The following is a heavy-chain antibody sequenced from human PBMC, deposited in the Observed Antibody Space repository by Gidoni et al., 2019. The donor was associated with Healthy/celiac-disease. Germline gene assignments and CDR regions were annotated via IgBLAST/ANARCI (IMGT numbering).Heavy chain of an antibody. J-gene: IGHJ5*02. CDR2: IYYSGST. D-gene: IGHD2-2*01. CDR1: GGPISSYY. Sequence: QVQLQESGPGLVTPSETLSLTCTVPGGPISSYYWSWIRQPPGKGLEWIGYIYYSGSTNYNPSLKSRVTISVDTSKNQFSLKLSSVTAADTAVYYCARTFQSVPNWFDPWGQGTLVTVSS. CDR3: ARTFQSVPNWFDP. V-gene: IGHV4-59*01.